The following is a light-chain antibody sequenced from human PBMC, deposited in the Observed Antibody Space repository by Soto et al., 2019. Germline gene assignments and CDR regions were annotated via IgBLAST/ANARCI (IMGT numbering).Light chain of an antibody. V-gene: IGKV3-15*01. CDR2: GAS. CDR3: QQYNNSPYT. Sequence: EIVLTQSPGTLSLSPGERATLSCRASQGVTSNLAWYQHQPGQAPRLLISGASTRATGIPARFSGSGSGTDFTLTISNLQSEDFALYFCQQYNNSPYTFGQGTKLEIK. J-gene: IGKJ2*01. CDR1: QGVTSN.